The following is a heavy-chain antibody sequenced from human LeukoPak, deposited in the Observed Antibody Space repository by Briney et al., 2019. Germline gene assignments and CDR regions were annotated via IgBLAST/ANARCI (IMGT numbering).Heavy chain of an antibody. CDR1: GYSFTSYW. D-gene: IGHD1-1*01. J-gene: IGHJ6*02. CDR3: ARAPVPGYYYYGMDV. V-gene: IGHV5-51*01. Sequence: GESLKISCKGSGYSFTSYWIGWVRQMPGKGLEWMGIIYPGDSDTRYSPSFQGQVTISADKSISTAYLQWSSLMASDTAMYYCARAPVPGYYYYGMDVWGQGTTVTVSS. CDR2: IYPGDSDT.